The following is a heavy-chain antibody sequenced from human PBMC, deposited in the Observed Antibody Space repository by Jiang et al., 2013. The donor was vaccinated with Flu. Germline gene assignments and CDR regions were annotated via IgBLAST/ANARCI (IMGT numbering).Heavy chain of an antibody. V-gene: IGHV4-59*08. CDR2: IYYSGST. D-gene: IGHD1-26*01. CDR3: ARRGAGDPTYYYYYGMDV. CDR1: GGSISSYY. Sequence: LLKPSETLSLTCTVSGGSISSYYWSWIRQPPGKGLEWIGYIYYSGSTYYNPSLKSRVTISVDTSKNQFSLKLSSVTAADTAVYYCARRGAGDPTYYYYYGMDVWGKGTTVTVSS. J-gene: IGHJ6*04.